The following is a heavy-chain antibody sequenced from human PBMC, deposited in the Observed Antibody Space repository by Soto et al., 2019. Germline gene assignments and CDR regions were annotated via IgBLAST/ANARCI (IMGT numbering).Heavy chain of an antibody. V-gene: IGHV3-7*03. CDR2: IKQDGSEK. Sequence: EVQLVESGGGLVQPGGSLRLSCAASGFTFSSYWMSWVRQAPGKGLEWVANIKQDGSEKYYVDSVKGRFTISRDNAKNSLYLQMNSLRAEDTAVYYCARCVTVIYYYGMDVWGQGTTVTVSS. J-gene: IGHJ6*02. D-gene: IGHD4-4*01. CDR1: GFTFSSYW. CDR3: ARCVTVIYYYGMDV.